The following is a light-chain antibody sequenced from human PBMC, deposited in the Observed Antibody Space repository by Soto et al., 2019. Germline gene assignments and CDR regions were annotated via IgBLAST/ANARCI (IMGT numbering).Light chain of an antibody. J-gene: IGLJ2*01. Sequence: QSVLTQPPSVSGAPGQRVTISCTGSSSNIGAGYDVHWYLQVPGTAPKLLIYGDTNRPSGVPDRFSGSRSGTSTSLAITGLQAEDEGDYYCQSYDRRLSGLVFGGGTKLTVL. CDR1: SSNIGAGYD. V-gene: IGLV1-40*01. CDR3: QSYDRRLSGLV. CDR2: GDT.